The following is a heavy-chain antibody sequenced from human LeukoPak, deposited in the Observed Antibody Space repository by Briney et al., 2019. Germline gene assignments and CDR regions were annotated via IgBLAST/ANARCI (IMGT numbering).Heavy chain of an antibody. J-gene: IGHJ4*02. V-gene: IGHV3-15*01. CDR1: GFTFSDYY. CDR2: IKSKTDGGTT. D-gene: IGHD5-18*01. Sequence: GGSLRLSCAASGFTFSDYYMSWVRQAPGKGLEWVGRIKSKTDGGTTDYAAPVKGRFTISRDDSKNTLYLQMNSLKTEDTAVYYCTIRGYSYGKRGYLDYWGQGTLVTVSS. CDR3: TIRGYSYGKRGYLDY.